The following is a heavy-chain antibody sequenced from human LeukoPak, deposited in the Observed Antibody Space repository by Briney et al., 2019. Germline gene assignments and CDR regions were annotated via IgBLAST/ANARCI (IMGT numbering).Heavy chain of an antibody. CDR1: GGSISSYY. J-gene: IGHJ6*03. CDR2: FYYRGDT. D-gene: IGHD3-22*01. Sequence: PSETLSLTCTVSGGSISSYYWGWVRQPPGKGLEWIGTFYYRGDTYYNTSLKSRVTISVDTSDNRFFLELRSLTAADTAVYYCTRGSIAYYYMDVWGKGTTVTISS. V-gene: IGHV4-39*07. CDR3: TRGSIAYYYMDV.